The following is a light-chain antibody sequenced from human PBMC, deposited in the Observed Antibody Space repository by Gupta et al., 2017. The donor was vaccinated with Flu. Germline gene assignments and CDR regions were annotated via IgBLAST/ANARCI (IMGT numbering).Light chain of an antibody. CDR1: SSNVEKNY. J-gene: IGLJ3*02. CDR2: ENR. V-gene: IGLV1-51*02. CDR3: GTWDNNLRSWV. Sequence: QSLLTQPPSVSAAPGQRVTISCSGSSSNVEKNYVSWYQQLPGTAPKLLIYENRNRPSGISDRISASKSGTSATLDIIGLQTGDEADYYCGTWDNNLRSWVFGGGTKLTVL.